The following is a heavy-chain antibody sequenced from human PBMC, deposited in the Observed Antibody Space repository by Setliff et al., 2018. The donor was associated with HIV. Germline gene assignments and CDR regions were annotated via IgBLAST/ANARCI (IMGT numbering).Heavy chain of an antibody. D-gene: IGHD5-12*01. CDR3: ARDDRAVATIL. Sequence: ASVKVSCKISGYTLTELSIHWVRQAPGKGLEWMANFDPEDGETFYAQKFQGRLTMTEDTSTDTAYMELSSLRSDDTAVYYCARDDRAVATILWGQGTLVTVSS. CDR1: GYTLTELS. CDR2: FDPEDGET. J-gene: IGHJ4*02. V-gene: IGHV1-24*01.